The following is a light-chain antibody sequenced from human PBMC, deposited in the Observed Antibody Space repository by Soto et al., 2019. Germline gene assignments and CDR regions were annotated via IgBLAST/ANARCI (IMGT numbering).Light chain of an antibody. CDR1: QSVSSY. J-gene: IGKJ3*01. Sequence: EIVLSQSPATLSLSPGERATLSCRASQSVSSYLAWYQLKPGQAPRLLIYDASNRATGIPARFSGSGSGTDFTLTISSLEPEDFAVYYCQQRSNWPPTFGPGT. CDR2: DAS. V-gene: IGKV3-11*01. CDR3: QQRSNWPPT.